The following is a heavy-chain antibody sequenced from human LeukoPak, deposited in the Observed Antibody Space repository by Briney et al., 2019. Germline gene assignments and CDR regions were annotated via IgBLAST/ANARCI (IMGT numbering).Heavy chain of an antibody. CDR1: GYTLTELS. D-gene: IGHD3-10*01. CDR3: ATEPSMVRGVIRPGYGMDV. J-gene: IGHJ6*02. V-gene: IGHV1-24*01. Sequence: ASVKVSCKVSGYTLTELSMHWVRQAPGKGLEWMGGFDPEDGETIYAQKFQGRVTMTEDTSTDTAYMELSSLRSEDTAVYHCATEPSMVRGVIRPGYGMDVWGQGTTVTVSS. CDR2: FDPEDGET.